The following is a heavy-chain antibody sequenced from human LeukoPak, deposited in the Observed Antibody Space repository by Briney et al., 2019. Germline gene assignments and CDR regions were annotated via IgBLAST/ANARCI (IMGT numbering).Heavy chain of an antibody. J-gene: IGHJ5*02. CDR1: GGSISSGSYY. D-gene: IGHD6-19*01. Sequence: SETLSLTCTVSGGSISSGSYYWRWIRQPAGKGLEWLGRIYTSWSTNYNPSLKGRVTISVDTSKNQFSLKLSSVTAADTAVYYCARDRYSSGWYFWFDPWGQGTLVTVSS. CDR3: ARDRYSSGWYFWFDP. CDR2: IYTSWST. V-gene: IGHV4-61*02.